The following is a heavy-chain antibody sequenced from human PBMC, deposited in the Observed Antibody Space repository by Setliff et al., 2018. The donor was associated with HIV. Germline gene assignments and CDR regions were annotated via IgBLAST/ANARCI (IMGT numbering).Heavy chain of an antibody. J-gene: IGHJ4*02. V-gene: IGHV1-3*01. Sequence: GASVKVSCKASGYIFTSYAMHWVRQAPGQRLEWMGWINAGNGNTKYSQKFQGRVTITRDTSASTAYMELSSLRSEDTAVYHCARPAATWDFDYWGQGTLVTVSS. CDR1: GYIFTSYA. CDR2: INAGNGNT. D-gene: IGHD2-2*01. CDR3: ARPAATWDFDY.